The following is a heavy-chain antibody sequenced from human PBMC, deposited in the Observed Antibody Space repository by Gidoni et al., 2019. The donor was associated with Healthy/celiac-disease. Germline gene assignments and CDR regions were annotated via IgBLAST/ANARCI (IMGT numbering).Heavy chain of an antibody. CDR2: IDPSDSYT. CDR3: ARGHPITMVRGALTKRPEYYYGMDV. J-gene: IGHJ6*02. D-gene: IGHD3-10*01. V-gene: IGHV5-10-1*01. CDR1: GYSFTSYW. Sequence: ESLRISCKDSGYSFTSYWISWVRQMPGKGLEWMGRIDPSDSYTNYSPSFQGHVTISADKSISTAYLQWSSLKASDTAMYYCARGHPITMVRGALTKRPEYYYGMDVWGQGTTVTVSS.